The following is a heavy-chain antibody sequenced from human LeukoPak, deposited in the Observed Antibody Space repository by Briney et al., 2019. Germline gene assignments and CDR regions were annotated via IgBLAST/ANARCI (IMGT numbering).Heavy chain of an antibody. Sequence: KASETLSLACTVSGGSISSYHWSWIRQPPGKGLEWIGYIYYSGNTNYNPSLKSRVTISVDTSKNQFSLKLSSVTAADTAVYYCARSLAVAGTGFDYWGQGTLVTVSS. CDR3: ARSLAVAGTGFDY. D-gene: IGHD6-19*01. J-gene: IGHJ4*02. V-gene: IGHV4-59*01. CDR1: GGSISSYH. CDR2: IYYSGNT.